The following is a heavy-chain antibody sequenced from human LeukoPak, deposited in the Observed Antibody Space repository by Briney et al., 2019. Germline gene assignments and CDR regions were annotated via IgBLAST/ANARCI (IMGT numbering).Heavy chain of an antibody. Sequence: GGSLRLSCAASGFTFSDYYMSWIRQAPGKGLEWLANIREDESEINYVDSVKGRFTISRDNARNSLYLQMTSLRPEDTAVYYCARHARNPYSSSWYESIYLDYWGQGTLVTVSS. J-gene: IGHJ4*02. D-gene: IGHD6-13*01. CDR1: GFTFSDYY. V-gene: IGHV3-7*03. CDR3: ARHARNPYSSSWYESIYLDY. CDR2: IREDESEI.